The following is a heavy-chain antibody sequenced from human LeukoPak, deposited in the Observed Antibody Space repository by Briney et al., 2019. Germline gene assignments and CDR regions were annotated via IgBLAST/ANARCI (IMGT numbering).Heavy chain of an antibody. CDR2: IYHSGST. Sequence: SQTLSLTCAVSGASISSGGYSWSWIRQPPGTGLEWIGYIYHSGSTYYNPSLKSRVSISVDRSKNQFSLNLSSVTAADTAVYYCARESPYYYGIDVWGQGTTVTASS. CDR1: GASISSGGYS. J-gene: IGHJ6*02. V-gene: IGHV4-30-2*01. CDR3: ARESPYYYGIDV.